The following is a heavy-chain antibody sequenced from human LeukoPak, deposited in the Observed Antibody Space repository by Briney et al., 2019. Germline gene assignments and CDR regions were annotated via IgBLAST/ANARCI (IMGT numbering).Heavy chain of an antibody. D-gene: IGHD2-15*01. Sequence: PSETLSLTCTVSGGSISSSSYYWGWIRQPPGKGLEWIGSIYYSGSTYYNPPLKSRVTISVDTSKNQFSLKLSSVTAADTAVYYCARESEVVAAEDAFDIWGQGTMVTVSS. CDR1: GGSISSSSYY. J-gene: IGHJ3*02. CDR3: ARESEVVAAEDAFDI. V-gene: IGHV4-39*07. CDR2: IYYSGST.